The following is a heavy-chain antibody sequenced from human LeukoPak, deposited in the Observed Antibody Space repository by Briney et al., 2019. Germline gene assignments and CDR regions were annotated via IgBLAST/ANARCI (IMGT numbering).Heavy chain of an antibody. CDR1: GFTFSSYA. Sequence: GGSLRLSCAASGFTFSSYAISCVRQAPGKGLEWVSSISGSGGSTYYADSVKGRFTISRDNSKNTLYLQMNSLRAEDTAVYYCAKDHYYNNSGYYYVGPFGYWGQGTLVTVSS. D-gene: IGHD3-22*01. V-gene: IGHV3-23*01. CDR2: ISGSGGST. J-gene: IGHJ4*02. CDR3: AKDHYYNNSGYYYVGPFGY.